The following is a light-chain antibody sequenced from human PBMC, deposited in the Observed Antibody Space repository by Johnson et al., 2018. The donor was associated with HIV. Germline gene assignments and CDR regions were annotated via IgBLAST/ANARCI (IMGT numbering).Light chain of an antibody. J-gene: IGLJ1*01. CDR3: GPWDSSLSAYV. CDR2: ENN. Sequence: QSVLTQPPSVSAAPGQKVTISCSGSSSNIGNNYVSWYQQLPGTAPKLLIYENNKRPSGIRDRFSGSKSGTSATLGITGLQTGDEADYYCGPWDSSLSAYVIGTGTKFTVL. V-gene: IGLV1-51*02. CDR1: SSNIGNNY.